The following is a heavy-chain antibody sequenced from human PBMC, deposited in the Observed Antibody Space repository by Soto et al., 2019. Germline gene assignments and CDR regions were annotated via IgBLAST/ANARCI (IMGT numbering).Heavy chain of an antibody. Sequence: ASVKVSCKASGGTFSSYAISWVRQAPGQGLEWMGGIIPIFGTANYAQKFQGRVTITADESTSTAYMELSSLRSEDTAVYYCAREEDTYDAFDIWGQGTMVTVSS. J-gene: IGHJ3*02. CDR3: AREEDTYDAFDI. CDR2: IIPIFGTA. D-gene: IGHD2-15*01. V-gene: IGHV1-69*13. CDR1: GGTFSSYA.